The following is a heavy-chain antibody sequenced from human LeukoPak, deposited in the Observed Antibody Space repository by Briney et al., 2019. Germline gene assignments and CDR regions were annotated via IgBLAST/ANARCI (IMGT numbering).Heavy chain of an antibody. V-gene: IGHV1-24*01. CDR2: FDPEDGET. CDR3: ATERRGYSGYNNFDY. D-gene: IGHD5-12*01. Sequence: ASVKVSCKVSGYTLTELSMHWVRQAPRKGLEWMGGFDPEDGETIYAQRFQGRVTMTEDTSTDTAYMELSSLRSEDTAVYYCATERRGYSGYNNFDYWGQGTLVTVSS. CDR1: GYTLTELS. J-gene: IGHJ4*02.